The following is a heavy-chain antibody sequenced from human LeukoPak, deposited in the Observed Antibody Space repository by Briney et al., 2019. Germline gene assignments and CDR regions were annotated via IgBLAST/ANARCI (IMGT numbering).Heavy chain of an antibody. J-gene: IGHJ4*02. CDR3: ARDRPHHNYYDSSGYYYY. CDR2: IIPILGIA. Sequence: SVKVSWKASGGTFSSYAISWVRQAPGQGLEWMGRIIPILGIANYAQKFQDRVTITADKSTSTAHMELSSLRSEDKAVYYCARDRPHHNYYDSSGYYYYWGQGTLVTVSS. CDR1: GGTFSSYA. D-gene: IGHD3-22*01. V-gene: IGHV1-69*04.